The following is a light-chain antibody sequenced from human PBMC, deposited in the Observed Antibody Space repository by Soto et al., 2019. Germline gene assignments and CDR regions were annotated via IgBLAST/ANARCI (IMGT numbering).Light chain of an antibody. CDR2: EAS. V-gene: IGKV1-27*01. CDR1: QGIRHY. Sequence: DIQMTQSPSSLSASVGGRVTITCRASQGIRHYLAWYQQKPGKVPKLLIYEASNLQSGVPSRFRGGGSGTEFTLTISSLQPDDFATYYCQHYNSYSEAFGQGTKV. J-gene: IGKJ1*01. CDR3: QHYNSYSEA.